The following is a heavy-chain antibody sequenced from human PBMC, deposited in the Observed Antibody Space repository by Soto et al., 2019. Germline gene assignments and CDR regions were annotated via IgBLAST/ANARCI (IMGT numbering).Heavy chain of an antibody. CDR2: IGYDGSNK. V-gene: IGHV3-33*01. Sequence: QVQLVESGGGVVQPGRSLRLSCAASGFTFNTYAMYWVRQTPGKGLEWVAEIGYDGSNKYYADSVKGRFTISRDNSKNTVSLQTTSMSDEDTGVYYCAREYSLAGVLPGDWGPGTLGTVSS. CDR1: GFTFNTYA. D-gene: IGHD6-19*01. CDR3: AREYSLAGVLPGD. J-gene: IGHJ4*02.